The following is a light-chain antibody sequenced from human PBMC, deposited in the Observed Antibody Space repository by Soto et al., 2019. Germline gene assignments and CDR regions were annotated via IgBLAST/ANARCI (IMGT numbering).Light chain of an antibody. CDR2: GVN. J-gene: IGLJ1*01. CDR1: SSDVGGDNY. CDR3: SSYAGNNDYV. Sequence: QPVLTQPPSASGSPGQSVTISCTGTSSDVGGDNYVSWYQQHPGKAPKLIIFGVNKRPSGVPDRFSGSKSGNTASLTVSGLQAEDEADYYCSSYAGNNDYVFRTGTKLTVL. V-gene: IGLV2-8*01.